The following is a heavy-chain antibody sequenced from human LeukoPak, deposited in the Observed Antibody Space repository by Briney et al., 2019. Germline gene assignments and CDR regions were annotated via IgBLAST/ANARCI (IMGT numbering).Heavy chain of an antibody. J-gene: IGHJ6*02. CDR1: GFTFSDYY. CDR2: ISGSGSTI. D-gene: IGHD2-8*02. CDR3: ARLTDLYGMDV. V-gene: IGHV3-11*01. Sequence: GGSLRLSCAASGFTFSDYYMSWTRQAPGKGLEWVSYISGSGSTIYYADSVKGRFTISRDNAKNSLYLQMNSLRAEDTAVYYCARLTDLYGMDVWGQGTTVTVSS.